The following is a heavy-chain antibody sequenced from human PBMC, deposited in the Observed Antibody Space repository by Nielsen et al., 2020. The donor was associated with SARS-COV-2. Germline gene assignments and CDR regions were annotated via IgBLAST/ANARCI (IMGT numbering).Heavy chain of an antibody. CDR3: ARGYYDILYAFDI. J-gene: IGHJ3*02. D-gene: IGHD3-9*01. V-gene: IGHV3-23*01. CDR2: ITGGAGTT. CDR1: GFTFSSYA. Sequence: GGSLRLSCAASGFTFSSYAMSWVRQAPGKGLEWVSGITGGAGTTYYADSVKGRFTISRDNSKNTLYLQMNSLRAEDTAVYYCARGYYDILYAFDIWGQGTMVTVSS.